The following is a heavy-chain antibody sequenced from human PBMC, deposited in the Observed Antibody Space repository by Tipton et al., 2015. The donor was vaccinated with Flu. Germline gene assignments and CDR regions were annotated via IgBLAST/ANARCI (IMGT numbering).Heavy chain of an antibody. Sequence: QSGPEVKKPGASVKVSCKASGYTFPSYGISWVRQAPGQGLEWMGGFSAYNGNGIYAQKFQGRVTMTTDTSTSSAYMELRSLRTDDTAVYYCARGEFPARTIDACDIWGQGTMVTVSS. CDR3: ARGEFPARTIDACDI. CDR1: GYTFPSYG. V-gene: IGHV1-18*01. D-gene: IGHD3-10*01. CDR2: FSAYNGNG. J-gene: IGHJ3*02.